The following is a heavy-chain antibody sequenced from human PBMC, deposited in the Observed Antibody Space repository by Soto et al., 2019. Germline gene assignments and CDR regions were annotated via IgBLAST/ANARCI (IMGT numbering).Heavy chain of an antibody. V-gene: IGHV3-23*01. J-gene: IGHJ4*02. D-gene: IGHD3-10*01. Sequence: GGSLRLSCAASGFTFSSYAMSWVRQAPGKGLEWVSAISGSGGSTYYADSVKGRFTISRGNSKNTLYLQMNSLRAEDKAVYYCAKDRAREYYYGSGSYYNPPGYWGQGTLVTVSS. CDR1: GFTFSSYA. CDR3: AKDRAREYYYGSGSYYNPPGY. CDR2: ISGSGGST.